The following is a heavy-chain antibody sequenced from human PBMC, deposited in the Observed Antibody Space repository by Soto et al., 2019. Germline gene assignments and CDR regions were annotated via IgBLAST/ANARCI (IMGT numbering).Heavy chain of an antibody. Sequence: GGSLRLSCAASGFTFSSYSMNWVRQAPGKGLEWVSSISSSSSYIYYADSVKGRFIISRDNAKNSLYLQMNSLRAEDTAVYYCASMVGYCSGGSCIPDAFDIWGQGTMVTVSS. CDR2: ISSSSSYI. D-gene: IGHD2-15*01. V-gene: IGHV3-21*01. CDR3: ASMVGYCSGGSCIPDAFDI. J-gene: IGHJ3*02. CDR1: GFTFSSYS.